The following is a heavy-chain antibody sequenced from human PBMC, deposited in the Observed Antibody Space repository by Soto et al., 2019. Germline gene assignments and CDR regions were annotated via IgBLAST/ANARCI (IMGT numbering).Heavy chain of an antibody. J-gene: IGHJ6*02. CDR2: ISSSGSTI. CDR3: ARAPRCCTPEIYGMDV. V-gene: IGHV3-11*01. D-gene: IGHD2-8*01. CDR1: GFTFSDYY. Sequence: QVQLVESEGGLVKPGGSLRLSCAASGFTFSDYYMSWIRQAPGKGLEWVSYISSSGSTIYYADSVKGRFTISRDNAKNSLYLQMNSLRAEDTAVYYCARAPRCCTPEIYGMDVWGQGTTVTVSS.